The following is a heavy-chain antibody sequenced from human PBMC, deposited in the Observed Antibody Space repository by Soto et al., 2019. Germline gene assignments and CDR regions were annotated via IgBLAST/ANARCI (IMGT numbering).Heavy chain of an antibody. J-gene: IGHJ5*02. CDR2: IIPIFGTA. V-gene: IGHV1-69*13. CDR3: ARVWDRTNWFDP. Sequence: SVKVSCKASGVTFSSYAISWVRQAPGQGLEWMGGIIPIFGTANYAQKFQGRVTITADESTSTAYMELSSLRSEDTAVYYCARVWDRTNWFDPWGQGTLVTVSS. D-gene: IGHD3-16*01. CDR1: GVTFSSYA.